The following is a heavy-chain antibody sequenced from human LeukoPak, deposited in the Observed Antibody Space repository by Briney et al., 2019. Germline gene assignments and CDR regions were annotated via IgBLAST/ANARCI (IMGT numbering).Heavy chain of an antibody. V-gene: IGHV3-23*01. J-gene: IGHJ4*02. CDR3: TKDASYARENDNSGFFID. CDR1: GFTFTSYA. CDR2: MSGGGDSD. D-gene: IGHD3-22*01. Sequence: GGSLRFSCAASGFTFTSYAMSWVRQTPGKGLEWVASMSGGGDSDYYADSVKGRFTVSRDKSKNTLYVQMNSLRAGDTAVYYCTKDASYARENDNSGFFIDWGQGTLVTVSS.